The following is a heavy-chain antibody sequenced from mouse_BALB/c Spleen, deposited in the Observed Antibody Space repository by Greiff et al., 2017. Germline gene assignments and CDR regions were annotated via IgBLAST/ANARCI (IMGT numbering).Heavy chain of an antibody. D-gene: IGHD1-1*01. V-gene: IGHV5-4*02. CDR2: ISDGGSYT. J-gene: IGHJ3*01. CDR1: GFTFSDYY. Sequence: DVKLVESGGGLVKPGGSLKLSCAASGFTFSDYYMYWVRQTPEKRLEWVATISDGGSYTYYPDSVKGRFTISRDNAKNNLYLQMSSLKSEDTAMYYCAREPYYGSSYGFAYWGQGTLVTVSA. CDR3: AREPYYGSSYGFAY.